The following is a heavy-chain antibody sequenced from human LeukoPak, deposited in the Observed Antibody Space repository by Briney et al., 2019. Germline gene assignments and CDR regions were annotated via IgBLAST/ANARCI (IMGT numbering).Heavy chain of an antibody. CDR2: ISSSGSTI. Sequence: GGSLRLSCAASGLIFSDYYMSWIRQAPGKGLQWISYISSSGSTIYYADSVKGRFTISRDNAKNSLYLQMNSLRAEDTAVYYCARDFTMVRGGSDYWGQGTLVTVSS. D-gene: IGHD3-10*01. V-gene: IGHV3-11*01. CDR3: ARDFTMVRGGSDY. J-gene: IGHJ4*02. CDR1: GLIFSDYY.